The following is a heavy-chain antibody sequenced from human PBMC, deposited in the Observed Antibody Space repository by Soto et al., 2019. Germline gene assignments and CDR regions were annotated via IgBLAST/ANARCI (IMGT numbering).Heavy chain of an antibody. V-gene: IGHV3-21*01. Sequence: EVQLVESGGGLVKPGGSLRLSCAASGFTFNTYDMNWVRQAPGKGLEWVSSITTSSSYIYYADSLKGRINISRDNAKNSLFLQVNSLIAEDTTVYYCVRSGTARLLGNSCLDTWGQGTLVTVSS. D-gene: IGHD2-21*01. CDR1: GFTFNTYD. CDR2: ITTSSSYI. J-gene: IGHJ5*02. CDR3: VRSGTARLLGNSCLDT.